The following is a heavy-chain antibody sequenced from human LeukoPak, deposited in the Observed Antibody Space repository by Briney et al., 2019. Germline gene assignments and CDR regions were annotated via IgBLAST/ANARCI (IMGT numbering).Heavy chain of an antibody. J-gene: IGHJ4*02. Sequence: GGSLRLSCAASGFTFGSYATTWVRQAPGKGLEWVSTIGARGRSTYYADSVKGRFTISRDNSKNTLYLQMNSLRAEDTAVYYCARDGPITGTHRWYFDYWGQGTLVTVSS. CDR2: IGARGRST. CDR1: GFTFGSYA. CDR3: ARDGPITGTHRWYFDY. V-gene: IGHV3-23*01. D-gene: IGHD1-20*01.